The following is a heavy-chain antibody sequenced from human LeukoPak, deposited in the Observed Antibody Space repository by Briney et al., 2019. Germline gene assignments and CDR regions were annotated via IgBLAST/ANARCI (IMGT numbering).Heavy chain of an antibody. D-gene: IGHD6-19*01. CDR2: IKEDGSEK. CDR3: TKSSGWYRLDY. Sequence: GGSLRISCTASGFTFSSYWMTWVRQAPGKGLEWVANIKEDGSEKGYADSVKGRFTISRDNAKNSLYLQMNSLRVDDTAVYYCTKSSGWYRLDYWGQGGLVTVPS. CDR1: GFTFSSYW. J-gene: IGHJ4*02. V-gene: IGHV3-7*01.